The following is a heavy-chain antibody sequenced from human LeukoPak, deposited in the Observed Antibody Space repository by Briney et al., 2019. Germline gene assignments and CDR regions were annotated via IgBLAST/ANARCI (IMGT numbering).Heavy chain of an antibody. V-gene: IGHV3-23*01. D-gene: IGHD6-19*01. CDR1: GFTFSSYA. J-gene: IGHJ4*02. Sequence: GGSLRLSCAASGFTFSSYAMSWVRQAPGKGLEWVSAISGSGGSTYYADSVKGRFTISRDNAKNSLYLQMNSLRAEDTAVYYCARDGSGWTLYYFDYWGQGTLVTVSS. CDR3: ARDGSGWTLYYFDY. CDR2: ISGSGGST.